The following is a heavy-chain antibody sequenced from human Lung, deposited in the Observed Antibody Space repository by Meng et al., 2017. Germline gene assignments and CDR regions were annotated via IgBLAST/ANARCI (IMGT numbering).Heavy chain of an antibody. CDR2: IKSKTDGETT. J-gene: IGHJ4*02. CDR3: QWLSTHPPDC. V-gene: IGHV3-15*01. Sequence: EGQRVAPGGGLVQPGGSLSLSCATSGFTLSNAWMSWVRQTPGKGLEWLDRIKSKTDGETTDYAAPVKGRFSISRDDAKNTLYLQMNSLKTEDTAVYYCQWLSTHPPDCWGQGTLVTVSS. CDR1: GFTLSNAW. D-gene: IGHD3-22*01.